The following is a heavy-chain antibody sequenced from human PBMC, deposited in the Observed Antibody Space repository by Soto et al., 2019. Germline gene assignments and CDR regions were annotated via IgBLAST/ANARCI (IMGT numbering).Heavy chain of an antibody. Sequence: QVQLVQSGAEVKKPGSSVKVSCKASGGTFSSYAISWVRQAPGQGLEWMGGIIPIFGTANYAQKFQGRVTITADESTSTAYMELSSLRSEDTAVYYCARRGASSGYAQGDAFDIWGQGTMVTVSS. CDR1: GGTFSSYA. CDR3: ARRGASSGYAQGDAFDI. V-gene: IGHV1-69*01. J-gene: IGHJ3*02. D-gene: IGHD3-22*01. CDR2: IIPIFGTA.